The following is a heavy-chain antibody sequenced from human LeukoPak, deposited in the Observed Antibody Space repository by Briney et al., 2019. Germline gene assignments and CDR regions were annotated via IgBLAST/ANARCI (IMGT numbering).Heavy chain of an antibody. CDR3: ARGPLLFRGSDYMDV. V-gene: IGHV1-2*02. D-gene: IGHD3-10*01. CDR2: INPNSGGT. J-gene: IGHJ6*03. CDR1: GYTFTSYY. Sequence: GASVKVSCKASGYTFTSYYMHWVRQAPGQGLGWMGWINPNSGGTNYAQKFQGRVTMTRDTSISTAYMELSRLRSDDTAVYYCARGPLLFRGSDYMDVWGKGTTVTVSS.